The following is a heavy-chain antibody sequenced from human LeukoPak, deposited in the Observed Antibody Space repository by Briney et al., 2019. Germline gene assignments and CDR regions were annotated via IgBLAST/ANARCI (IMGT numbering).Heavy chain of an antibody. Sequence: GGSLRLSCAASGFTFSSYGMHWVRQAPGKGLEWVVVISYDGSNKYYADSVKGRFTISRDNSKNTLYLQMNGLRAEDTAVYYCAKDLYLQYCRGSACYLNYYNMDVWGQGTTVAVSS. CDR2: ISYDGSNK. CDR3: AKDLYLQYCRGSACYLNYYNMDV. D-gene: IGHD2-15*01. V-gene: IGHV3-30*18. CDR1: GFTFSSYG. J-gene: IGHJ6*02.